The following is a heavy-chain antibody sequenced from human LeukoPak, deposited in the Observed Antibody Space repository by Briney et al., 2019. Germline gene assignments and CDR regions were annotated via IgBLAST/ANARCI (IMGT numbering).Heavy chain of an antibody. CDR3: AKNGGSQCYSHLDS. CDR1: GFTFSSYA. J-gene: IGHJ4*02. D-gene: IGHD2-15*01. V-gene: IGHV3-23*01. Sequence: GSLSLSCAASGFTFSSYAMSRVRPAPGKGLEWVSGTSGSGGSTYYAGSVKGRFTISRDNSKNTLYLQMNSLRVEDTAVYYCAKNGGSQCYSHLDSWGQGTLVTVSS. CDR2: TSGSGGST.